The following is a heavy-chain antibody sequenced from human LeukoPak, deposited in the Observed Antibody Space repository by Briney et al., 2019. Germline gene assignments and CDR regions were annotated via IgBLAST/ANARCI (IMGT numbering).Heavy chain of an antibody. V-gene: IGHV3-21*01. CDR3: ARDLDYDILTGYYDY. Sequence: PGGSLRLSCAASGSTFSSYSMNWVRQAPGKGLEWVSSISSSSSYIYYADSVKGRFTISRDNAKNSLYLQMNSLRAEDTAVYYCARDLDYDILTGYYDYWGQGTLVTVSS. J-gene: IGHJ4*02. CDR1: GSTFSSYS. D-gene: IGHD3-9*01. CDR2: ISSSSSYI.